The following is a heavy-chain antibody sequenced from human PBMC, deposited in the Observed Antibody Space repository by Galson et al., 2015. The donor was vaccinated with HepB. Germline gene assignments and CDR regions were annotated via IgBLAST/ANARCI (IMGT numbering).Heavy chain of an antibody. J-gene: IGHJ4*02. CDR1: GYTFTNYG. Sequence: QSGAEVKKPGESLRISCTASGYTFTNYGICWVRQAPGQGPEWMGWIDVYNGNTTYAQNFQDRATMTTDTSTATAYMELRSLRSDDTAVYYCTRESMPGPWGDYWGQGTLVTVSS. D-gene: IGHD7-27*01. V-gene: IGHV1-18*01. CDR3: TRESMPGPWGDY. CDR2: IDVYNGNT.